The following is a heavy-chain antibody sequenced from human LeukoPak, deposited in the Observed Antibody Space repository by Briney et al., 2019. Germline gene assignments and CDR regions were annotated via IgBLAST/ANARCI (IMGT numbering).Heavy chain of an antibody. V-gene: IGHV4-34*01. D-gene: IGHD3-10*01. CDR3: ARGPYGSGSYYNS. J-gene: IGHJ4*02. CDR2: INHSGST. Sequence: SETLSLTCAVYGGSFSGYYWSWIRQPPGKGLEWIGEINHSGSTNYNPSLKSRVTISVDTSKNQFSLKLSPVTAADTAVYYCARGPYGSGSYYNSWGQGTLVTVSS. CDR1: GGSFSGYY.